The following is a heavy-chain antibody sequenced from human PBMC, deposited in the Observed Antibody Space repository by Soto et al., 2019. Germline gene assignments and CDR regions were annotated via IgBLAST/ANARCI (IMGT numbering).Heavy chain of an antibody. J-gene: IGHJ6*02. V-gene: IGHV3-64*02. CDR1: GFTFSSYA. D-gene: IGHD3-22*01. CDR2: ISSNGGST. Sequence: SLRLSCAASGFTFSSYAMHWVRQAPGKGLEYVSAISSNGGSTYYADSVKGRFTISRDNSKNTLYLQMGSLRAEDMAVYYCARGGFSSGYYGYYYYYGMDVWGQGTTVTVSS. CDR3: ARGGFSSGYYGYYYYYGMDV.